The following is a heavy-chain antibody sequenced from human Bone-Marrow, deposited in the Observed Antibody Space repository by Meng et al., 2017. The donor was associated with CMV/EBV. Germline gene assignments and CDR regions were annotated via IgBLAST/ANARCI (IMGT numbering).Heavy chain of an antibody. Sequence: ASVKVSCQASRYTFTDYLMHWVRPAPGQGLEWMGWINPNSGGTNYAQKFQGRVTMTRDTSISTAYMELSRLRSDDTAVYYCARDAPGEWYQLLYPFGSYGDYYYGMDVWGQGTTVTVSS. V-gene: IGHV1-2*02. CDR3: ARDAPGEWYQLLYPFGSYGDYYYGMDV. J-gene: IGHJ6*01. D-gene: IGHD2-2*02. CDR2: INPNSGGT. CDR1: RYTFTDYL.